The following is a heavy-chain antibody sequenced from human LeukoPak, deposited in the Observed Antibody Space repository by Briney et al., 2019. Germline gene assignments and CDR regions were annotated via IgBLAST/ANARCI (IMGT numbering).Heavy chain of an antibody. D-gene: IGHD3-22*01. CDR1: GYTFTGYY. J-gene: IGHJ5*02. V-gene: IGHV1-2*02. CDR3: ARSTNYYDSSNWFDP. Sequence: GASVKVSCKASGYTFTGYYMHWVRQAPGQGLEWMGWINPNSGGTNYAQKFQGRVTMTRDTSISTAYMELSRLRSDDTAVYYCARSTNYYDSSNWFDPWGQGTLVTVSS. CDR2: INPNSGGT.